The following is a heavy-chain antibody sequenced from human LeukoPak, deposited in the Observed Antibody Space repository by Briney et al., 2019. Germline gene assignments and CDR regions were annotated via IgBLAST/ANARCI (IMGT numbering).Heavy chain of an antibody. CDR3: AKDVARSGYYYYFDY. CDR1: GFTFSGYV. V-gene: IGHV3-23*01. D-gene: IGHD3-3*01. Sequence: GGSLRLSCAASGFTFSGYVMTWVRQPPGKGLQWVADISGSGGSTYYADSVKGRFSISRDNSKNMLYLQLDSLRAEDTAVYYCAKDVARSGYYYYFDYWGQGTLVTVSS. J-gene: IGHJ4*02. CDR2: ISGSGGST.